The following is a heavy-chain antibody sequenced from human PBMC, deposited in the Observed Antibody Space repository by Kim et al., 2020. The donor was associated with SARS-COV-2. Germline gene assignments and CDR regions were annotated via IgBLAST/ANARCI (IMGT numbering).Heavy chain of an antibody. CDR2: ISGSGGST. CDR1: GFTFSSYA. D-gene: IGHD3-16*01. J-gene: IGHJ4*02. V-gene: IGHV3-23*01. CDR3: AKDRPSIRLLGGDSDY. Sequence: GGSLRLSCAASGFTFSSYAMSWVRQAPGKGLEWVSAISGSGGSTYYADSVKGRFTISRDNSKNTLYLQMNSLRAEDTAVYYCAKDRPSIRLLGGDSDYWGQGTLVTVSS.